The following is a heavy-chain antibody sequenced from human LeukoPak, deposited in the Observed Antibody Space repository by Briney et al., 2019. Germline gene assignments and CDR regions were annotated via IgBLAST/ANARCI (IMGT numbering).Heavy chain of an antibody. V-gene: IGHV1-18*01. J-gene: IGHJ4*02. CDR1: GYTFTSDG. CDR3: ARDPHLGCSGGSCYLPPVSYYDSSGYYSDY. Sequence: ASVKVSCKASGYTFTSDGISSVRQAPGQGLEWVGWISAYNGNTNYAQKLQGRVTMTTDTSTSTAYMELRSLRSDDTAVYYCARDPHLGCSGGSCYLPPVSYYDSSGYYSDYWGQGTLVTVSS. D-gene: IGHD2-15*01. CDR2: ISAYNGNT.